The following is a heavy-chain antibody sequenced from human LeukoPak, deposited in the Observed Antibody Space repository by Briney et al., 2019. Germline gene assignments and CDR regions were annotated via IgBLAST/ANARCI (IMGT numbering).Heavy chain of an antibody. CDR1: GGSFSGYY. CDR3: ARRSRYCSGGSCYSEAYFDY. J-gene: IGHJ4*02. Sequence: SETLSLTCAVYGGSFSGYYWSWIRQPPGKGLEWIGEINHSGSTNYNPSLKSRVTISVDTSKNQFSLKLSSVTAADTAVYYCARRSRYCSGGSCYSEAYFDYWGQGTLVTVSS. V-gene: IGHV4-34*01. D-gene: IGHD2-15*01. CDR2: INHSGST.